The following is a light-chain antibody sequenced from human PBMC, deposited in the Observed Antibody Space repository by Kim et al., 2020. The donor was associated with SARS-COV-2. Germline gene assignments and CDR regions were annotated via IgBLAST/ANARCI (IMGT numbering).Light chain of an antibody. Sequence: DIQMTQSPSSLSASVGDRVTITCRASKGISNYLAWYQPKPGKVPKLLIYAASTLQSGVPSRFSGSGSGTDFTLTISSLQPEDVATYYCQKYNSAARTFGQGTKVDIK. CDR2: AAS. V-gene: IGKV1-27*01. CDR1: KGISNY. CDR3: QKYNSAART. J-gene: IGKJ1*01.